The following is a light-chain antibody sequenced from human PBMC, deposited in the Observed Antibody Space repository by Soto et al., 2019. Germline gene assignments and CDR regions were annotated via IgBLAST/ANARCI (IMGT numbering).Light chain of an antibody. V-gene: IGKV1-39*01. CDR2: GAS. J-gene: IGKJ3*01. Sequence: DIQMTQSPSSLSASVGGRFTITCRAIQSITNYLNWYQQKPGKAPKLLIYGASSLQSGVPSRFSGSESGTDFTLTISSLQPEDFETYYCQQSYSDPFTFGPGTKVDIK. CDR3: QQSYSDPFT. CDR1: QSITNY.